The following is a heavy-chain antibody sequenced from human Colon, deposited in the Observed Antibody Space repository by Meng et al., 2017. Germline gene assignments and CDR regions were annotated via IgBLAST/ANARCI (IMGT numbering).Heavy chain of an antibody. CDR2: INAGNGNT. CDR3: AREGKRRFLEWLFRGGFDP. Sequence: ASVKVSCKASGYTFTSYAMHWVRQAPGQRLGWMGWINAGNGNTKYSQKFQGRVTITRDTSASTAYMELSSLGSEDTAVYYCAREGKRRFLEWLFRGGFDPWGQGTLVTVSS. J-gene: IGHJ5*02. V-gene: IGHV1-3*01. D-gene: IGHD3-3*01. CDR1: GYTFTSYA.